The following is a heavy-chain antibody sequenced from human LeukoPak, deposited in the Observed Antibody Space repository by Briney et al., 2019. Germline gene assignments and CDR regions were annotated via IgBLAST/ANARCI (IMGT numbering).Heavy chain of an antibody. CDR2: IRDDGSNE. D-gene: IGHD6-19*01. CDR1: GFTFSSYG. CDR3: AKDEAVAGIDY. Sequence: GGSLRLSCAASGFTFSSYGMHWVRQAPGKGLEWVAYIRDDGSNEYYADSLKGRFTISRDNSKNTLYLQMNSLRAEDTAVYYCAKDEAVAGIDYWGQGTLVTVSS. V-gene: IGHV3-30*02. J-gene: IGHJ4*02.